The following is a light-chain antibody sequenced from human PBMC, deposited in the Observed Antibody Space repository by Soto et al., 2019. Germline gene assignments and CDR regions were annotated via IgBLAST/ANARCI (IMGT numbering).Light chain of an antibody. Sequence: DIQMTQSPSSLSASVGDRVTITCQASQDISNYLNWYQQKPGIAPKLLIYDASNLETGVPSRFSGSGSGTDFTFTISSLQPEDIATYYCQQFDTFGQGTRLEIK. CDR2: DAS. CDR3: QQFDT. V-gene: IGKV1-33*01. J-gene: IGKJ5*01. CDR1: QDISNY.